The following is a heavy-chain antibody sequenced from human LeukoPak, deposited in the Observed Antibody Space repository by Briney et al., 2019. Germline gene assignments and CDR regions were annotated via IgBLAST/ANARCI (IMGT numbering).Heavy chain of an antibody. J-gene: IGHJ4*02. D-gene: IGHD2-2*01. CDR1: GFTFSSYA. CDR2: ISYDGSNK. CDR3: ASSIVIVPAAHFDY. V-gene: IGHV3-30*04. Sequence: QSGGSLRLSCAASGFTFSSYAMHWVRQAPGKGLEWVAVISYDGSNKYYADSVKGRFTISRDNSKNTLYLQMNSLRAEDTAVYYCASSIVIVPAAHFDYWGQGTLVTVSS.